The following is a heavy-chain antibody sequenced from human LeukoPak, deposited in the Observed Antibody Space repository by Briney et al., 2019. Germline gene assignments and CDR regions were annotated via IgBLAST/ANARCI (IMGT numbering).Heavy chain of an antibody. CDR3: ARDKGTYYYDSSGYRPSYYFDY. J-gene: IGHJ4*02. CDR1: GFTFSSYA. D-gene: IGHD3-22*01. V-gene: IGHV3-30-3*01. CDR2: ISYDGSNK. Sequence: GASLRLSCAASGFTFSSYAMHWVRQAPGKGLEWVAVISYDGSNKYYADSVKGRFTISRDNSKNTLYLQMNSLRAEDTAVYYCARDKGTYYYDSSGYRPSYYFDYWGQGTLVTVSS.